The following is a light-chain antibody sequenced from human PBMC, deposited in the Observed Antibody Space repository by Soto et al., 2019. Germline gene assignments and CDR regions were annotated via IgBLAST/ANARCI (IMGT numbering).Light chain of an antibody. J-gene: IGKJ1*01. CDR2: GAS. CDR3: QQYNSYSWT. CDR1: QSVSRY. V-gene: IGKV3D-15*01. Sequence: LPQSPATLSLSPGERATLSCRASQSVSRYLAWYQQKRGQAPRFLIYGASSRATGIPDRFSGSGSGTDFTLTISSLQPDDFATYYCQQYNSYSWTFGQGTKVDIK.